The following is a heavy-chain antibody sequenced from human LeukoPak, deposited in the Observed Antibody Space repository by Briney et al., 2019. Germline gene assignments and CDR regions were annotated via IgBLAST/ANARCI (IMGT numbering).Heavy chain of an antibody. CDR2: ISYDGSNK. CDR3: ARGMSRGYFEY. D-gene: IGHD5/OR15-5a*01. J-gene: IGHJ4*02. V-gene: IGHV3-30*03. CDR1: GFTFSSYG. Sequence: GGSLRLSCAASGFTFSSYGMHWVRQAPGKGLEWVAVISYDGSNKYYADSVKGRFTISRDNSKNTLYLQMNSLRAEDTAVYYCARGMSRGYFEYWGQGTLVTVSS.